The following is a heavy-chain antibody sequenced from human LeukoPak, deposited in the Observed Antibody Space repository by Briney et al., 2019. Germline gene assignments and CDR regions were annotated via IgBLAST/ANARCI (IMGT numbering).Heavy chain of an antibody. CDR2: ISVGSSYI. V-gene: IGHV3-21*01. CDR3: ARDSLAVLGAYDI. CDR1: GFTFSSYG. Sequence: GGSLRLSCAASGFTFSSYGMNWVRQAPGKGLEWVSSISVGSSYIYYADSVKGRFTISRDNAKNSLYLQMNSLRAEDTAVYYCARDSLAVLGAYDIWGQGTMVTVSS. D-gene: IGHD3-16*01. J-gene: IGHJ3*02.